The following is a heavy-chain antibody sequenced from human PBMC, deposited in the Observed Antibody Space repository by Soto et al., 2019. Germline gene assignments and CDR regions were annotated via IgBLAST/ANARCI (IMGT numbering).Heavy chain of an antibody. CDR2: INHSGST. CDR3: ARGLYDYVWGSYPLKSWFDP. V-gene: IGHV4-34*01. D-gene: IGHD3-16*01. J-gene: IGHJ5*02. CDR1: GGSFSGYY. Sequence: SETLSLTCTVYGGSFSGYYWSWIRQPPGKGLEWIGEINHSGSTNYNPSLKSRVTISVDTSKNQFSLKLSSVTAADTAVYYCARGLYDYVWGSYPLKSWFDPWGQGTLVTVSS.